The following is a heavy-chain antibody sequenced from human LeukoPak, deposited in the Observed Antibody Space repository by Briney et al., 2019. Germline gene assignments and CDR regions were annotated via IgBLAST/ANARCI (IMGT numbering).Heavy chain of an antibody. D-gene: IGHD4-17*01. V-gene: IGHV3-74*01. J-gene: IGHJ3*02. CDR1: GFTFSSYW. CDR3: ARDTNYGPYAFDI. CDR2: INTDGSST. Sequence: GGSLRLSCAASGFTFSSYWMHWVRQAPGKGLVWVSRINTDGSSTTYADSVKGRFTISRDNAKNTLYLQMNSLRAEDTAVYYCARDTNYGPYAFDIWGQGTMVTVSS.